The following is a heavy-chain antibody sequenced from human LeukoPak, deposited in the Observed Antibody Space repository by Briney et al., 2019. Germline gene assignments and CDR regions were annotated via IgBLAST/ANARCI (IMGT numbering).Heavy chain of an antibody. CDR2: INHNGNVN. CDR3: AKWLGGWFLSSMYYFDY. D-gene: IGHD3-10*01. Sequence: PGGSLRLSCAASGFTFSSYWMNWARQAPGKGLEWVASINHNGNVNYYVDSVKGRFTISRDNSKNTLYLQMNSLRAEDTAVYYCAKWLGGWFLSSMYYFDYWGQGTLVTVSS. CDR1: GFTFSSYW. V-gene: IGHV3-7*03. J-gene: IGHJ4*02.